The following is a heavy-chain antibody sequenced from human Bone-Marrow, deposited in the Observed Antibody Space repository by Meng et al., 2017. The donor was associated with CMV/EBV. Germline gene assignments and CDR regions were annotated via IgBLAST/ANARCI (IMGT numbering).Heavy chain of an antibody. Sequence: GESRKISCAASGFTCDDYGMSWVRQAPGKGLEWVSGINWNGGSTGYADSVKGRFTISRDNAKNSLYLQMNSLRAEDTALYYCARTLGYCSSTSCYTEYYFDYWGQGTLVTVSS. V-gene: IGHV3-20*04. CDR3: ARTLGYCSSTSCYTEYYFDY. D-gene: IGHD2-2*02. J-gene: IGHJ4*02. CDR1: GFTCDDYG. CDR2: INWNGGST.